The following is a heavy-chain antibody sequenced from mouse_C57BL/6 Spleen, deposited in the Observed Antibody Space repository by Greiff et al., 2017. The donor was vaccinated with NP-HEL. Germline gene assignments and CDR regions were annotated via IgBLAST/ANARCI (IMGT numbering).Heavy chain of an antibody. Sequence: EVKVVESGGDLVKPGGSLKLSCAASGFTFSSYGMSWVRPTPDKRLEWVATISSGGSYTYYPDSVKGRFTISRDNAKNTLYLQMSSLKSEDTAMYYCARRRVVARDDMDYWGQGTSVTVSS. CDR1: GFTFSSYG. CDR3: ARRRVVARDDMDY. D-gene: IGHD1-1*01. J-gene: IGHJ4*01. V-gene: IGHV5-6*02. CDR2: ISSGGSYT.